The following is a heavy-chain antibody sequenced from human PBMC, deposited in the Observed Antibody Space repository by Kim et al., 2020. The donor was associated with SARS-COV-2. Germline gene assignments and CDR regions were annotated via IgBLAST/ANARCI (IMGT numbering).Heavy chain of an antibody. CDR2: INAGNGNT. CDR3: ARYPIVVVPAARPVPYGMDV. V-gene: IGHV1-3*01. Sequence: ASVKVSCKASGYTFTSYAMHWVLQAPGQRLEWMGWINAGNGNTKYSQKFQGRVTITRDTSASTAYMELSSLRSEDTAVYYCARYPIVVVPAARPVPYGMDVWGQGTTVTVSS. D-gene: IGHD2-2*02. CDR1: GYTFTSYA. J-gene: IGHJ6*02.